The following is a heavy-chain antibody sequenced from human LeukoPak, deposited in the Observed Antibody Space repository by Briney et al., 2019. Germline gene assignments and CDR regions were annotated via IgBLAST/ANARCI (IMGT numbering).Heavy chain of an antibody. V-gene: IGHV4-38-2*02. CDR3: ARWGVVEAFDI. CDR2: IYHSGST. D-gene: IGHD3-10*01. CDR1: GYSISNPYY. J-gene: IGHJ3*02. Sequence: SETLSLTCTVSGYSISNPYYWGWIRQPPGKGLEWIGSIYHSGSTYYNPSLKSRVTISVDTSKNQFSLKLSSVTAADTAVYYCARWGVVEAFDIWGQGTMVTVSS.